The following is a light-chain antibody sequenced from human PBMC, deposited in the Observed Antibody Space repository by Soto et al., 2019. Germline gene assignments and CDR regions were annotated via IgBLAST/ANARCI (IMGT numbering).Light chain of an antibody. CDR2: GAS. V-gene: IGKV3-11*01. CDR1: QSVTSN. CDR3: HQRKSWPRT. J-gene: IGKJ1*01. Sequence: VGLTLSSATLSLSQGERATLSCRASQSVTSNALAWYQQKPGQAPRLLIYGASSRATGIPARFSGSGSGTDFTLTISSLEPEDFAVYYCHQRKSWPRTFGQVTKVDI.